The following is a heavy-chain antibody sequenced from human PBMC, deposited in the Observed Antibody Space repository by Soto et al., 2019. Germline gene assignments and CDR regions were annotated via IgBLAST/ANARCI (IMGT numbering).Heavy chain of an antibody. V-gene: IGHV2-70*01. J-gene: IGHJ4*02. CDR2: IDWADDK. Sequence: SGPTLVNPTQTLTLTCTFSGFSLSTTGMCVSWIRQPPGKALEWLALIDWADDKYYSTSLKTRLTISKDTSKNQVVLTMTNVEPVDTATYFCSRAVGGFTYGYPDYWSQGTLVTVS. D-gene: IGHD5-18*01. CDR1: GFSLSTTGMC. CDR3: SRAVGGFTYGYPDY.